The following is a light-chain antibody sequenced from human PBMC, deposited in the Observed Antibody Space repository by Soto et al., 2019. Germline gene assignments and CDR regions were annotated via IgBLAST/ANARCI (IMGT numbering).Light chain of an antibody. J-gene: IGKJ5*01. CDR2: GAS. CDR3: QQYGSSPIT. CDR1: QSVGNNY. Sequence: EIVLTQSPGTLSLSPGERATLSCRASQSVGNNYLAWYQQKPGQAPRLLIYGASSRATGIPDRFSGSGSGTDFTLTISRLETEDFALYHCQQYGSSPITFGQGTRLEIK. V-gene: IGKV3-20*01.